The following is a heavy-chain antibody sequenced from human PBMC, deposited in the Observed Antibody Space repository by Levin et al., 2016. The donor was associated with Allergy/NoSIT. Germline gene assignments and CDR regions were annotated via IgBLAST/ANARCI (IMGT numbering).Heavy chain of an antibody. CDR2: IYYSGST. J-gene: IGHJ5*02. D-gene: IGHD3-10*01. CDR3: AGSGRMDRGVSVINAAWFDP. CDR1: GGSISTYY. V-gene: IGHV4-59*01. Sequence: SETLSLTCTVSGGSISTYYWTWIRQPPGKGLEWIGHIYYSGSTNYNPSLKSRLTISVDTSKNQIALKLNPVTAADTAVYYCAGSGRMDRGVSVINAAWFDPWGQGTLVTVSS.